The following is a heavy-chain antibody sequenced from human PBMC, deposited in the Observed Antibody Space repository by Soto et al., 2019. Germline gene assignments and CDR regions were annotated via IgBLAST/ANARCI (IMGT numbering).Heavy chain of an antibody. CDR2: INAGNGNT. D-gene: IGHD6-19*01. J-gene: IGHJ4*02. CDR1: GYTFTSYA. V-gene: IGHV1-3*01. Sequence: QVQLLQSGAEVKKPGASVKVSCKASGYTFTSYAMHWVRLAPGQRLEWMGWINAGNGNTKYSQKFQGRVTITRDTSASTAYMELSSLRSEDTAVYYCANRFSGWYGGFDYWGQGTLVTVSS. CDR3: ANRFSGWYGGFDY.